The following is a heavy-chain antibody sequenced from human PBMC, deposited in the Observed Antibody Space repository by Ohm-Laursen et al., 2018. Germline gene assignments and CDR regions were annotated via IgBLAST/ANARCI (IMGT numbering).Heavy chain of an antibody. CDR1: GGSINNYH. CDR3: ARYTAPKYYYGMDV. V-gene: IGHV4-59*07. J-gene: IGHJ6*02. Sequence: SVTLSLTCTVSGGSINNYHWSWIRQPPGKRLEWIGYIYDSESTNYNPSLKSRVTMSLDTSKNQFSLKLNSVTAADTAVYYCARYTAPKYYYGMDVWGQGTTVTVSS. CDR2: IYDSEST. D-gene: IGHD1-1*01.